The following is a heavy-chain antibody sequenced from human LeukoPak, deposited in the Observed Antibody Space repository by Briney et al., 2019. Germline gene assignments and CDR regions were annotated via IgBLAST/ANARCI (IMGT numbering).Heavy chain of an antibody. J-gene: IGHJ4*02. CDR3: AREGPYSGRWYYFDY. V-gene: IGHV4-4*07. Sequence: PSETLSLTCTVSGGSMISYFWSWIRQPAGKGLEWIGRIYSSGNTNYNPSLKSRVTMSVDTSKNQFSLKLTSVTAADTAFYYCAREGPYSGRWYYFDYWGQGILVTVSS. CDR2: IYSSGNT. CDR1: GGSMISYF. D-gene: IGHD6-13*01.